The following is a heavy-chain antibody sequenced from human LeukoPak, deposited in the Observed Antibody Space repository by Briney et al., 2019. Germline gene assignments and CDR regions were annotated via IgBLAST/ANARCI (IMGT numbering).Heavy chain of an antibody. CDR1: GFTFSSYS. Sequence: PGGSLRLSCAASGFTFSSYSMNWVRQAPGKGLEWVSSISSSSSFIYYADSVKGRFTISRDNAKNSLYLQMNSLRAEGTAVYYCAREGYYYDSSGYIPPYYFDYWGQGTLVTVSS. CDR3: AREGYYYDSSGYIPPYYFDY. V-gene: IGHV3-21*01. CDR2: ISSSSSFI. D-gene: IGHD3-22*01. J-gene: IGHJ4*02.